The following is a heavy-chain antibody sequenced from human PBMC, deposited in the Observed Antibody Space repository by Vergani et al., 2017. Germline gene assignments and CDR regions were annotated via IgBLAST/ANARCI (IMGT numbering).Heavy chain of an antibody. J-gene: IGHJ5*02. CDR3: ARDQVEWVVPAPFDP. Sequence: QLQLQESGSGLVKPSQTLSLTCAVSGGSISSGGYSWSWIRQPPGKGLEWIGYIYHSGSTYYNPSLKSRVTISVDRSKNQFSLKLSSVTAADTAVYYCARDQVEWVVPAPFDPWGQGTLVTVSS. CDR2: IYHSGST. D-gene: IGHD2-2*01. CDR1: GGSISSGGYS. V-gene: IGHV4-30-2*01.